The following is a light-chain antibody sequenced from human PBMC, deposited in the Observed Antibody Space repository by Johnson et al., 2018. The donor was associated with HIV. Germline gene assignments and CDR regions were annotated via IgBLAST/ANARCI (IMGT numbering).Light chain of an antibody. CDR2: EDN. J-gene: IGLJ1*01. CDR1: ISNIESYF. Sequence: QSVLTQPPSVSAAPGQRVNISCSGNISNIESYFVSWYQQLPGAAPTLLIYEDNKRPSGIPDRFSGSKSGATATLGITGLQTGDEADYYCGTWDSSLSATVFGTVTKVTFL. V-gene: IGLV1-51*02. CDR3: GTWDSSLSATV.